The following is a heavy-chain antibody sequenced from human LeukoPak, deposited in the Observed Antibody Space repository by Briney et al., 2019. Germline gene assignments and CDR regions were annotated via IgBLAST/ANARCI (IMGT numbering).Heavy chain of an antibody. CDR3: ARDPPPYCGGDCYSDY. V-gene: IGHV1-18*01. D-gene: IGHD2-21*02. CDR2: ISAYDGNT. CDR1: GYTFTSYG. J-gene: IGHJ4*02. Sequence: GASVKVSCKASGYTFTSYGISWVRQARGQGREWMGWISAYDGNTNYAQKLQGRVTMTTDTSTSTAYMELRSLRSDDTAVYYCARDPPPYCGGDCYSDYWGQGTLVTVSS.